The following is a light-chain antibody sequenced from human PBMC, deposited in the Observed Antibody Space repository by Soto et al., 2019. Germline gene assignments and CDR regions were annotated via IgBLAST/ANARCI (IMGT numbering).Light chain of an antibody. CDR2: GAS. Sequence: EIVLTQSPGTMSLSPGERATLSCRASQSVSSNYLAWYQHKPGQAPRPLIYGASSRATGFPDRFSGSGAGTDFTLTISRLEPEDFAVYYCQQYGSSPCTFGQGTKVEIK. J-gene: IGKJ1*01. CDR3: QQYGSSPCT. V-gene: IGKV3-20*01. CDR1: QSVSSNY.